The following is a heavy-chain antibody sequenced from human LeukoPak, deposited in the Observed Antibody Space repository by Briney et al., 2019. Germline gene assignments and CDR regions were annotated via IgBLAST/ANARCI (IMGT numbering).Heavy chain of an antibody. Sequence: GGSLRLSCAASGFTFSSYAMHWVRQAPGKGLEWVAVISYDGSNKYYAGSVKGRFTISRDNSKNTLYLQMNSLRAEDTAVYYCVREQDIVVVVARGLDYWGQGTLVTVSS. CDR3: VREQDIVVVVARGLDY. CDR1: GFTFSSYA. V-gene: IGHV3-30*04. J-gene: IGHJ4*02. D-gene: IGHD2-15*01. CDR2: ISYDGSNK.